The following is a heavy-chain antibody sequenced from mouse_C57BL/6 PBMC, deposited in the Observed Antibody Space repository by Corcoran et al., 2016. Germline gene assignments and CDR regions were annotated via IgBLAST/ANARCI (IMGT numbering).Heavy chain of an antibody. V-gene: IGHV9-3*01. Sequence: QIQLVQSGPELKKPGETVKISCKASGYTFTTYGMSWVKQAPGKGLKWMGWINTYSGVPTYADDFKGRFAFSLETSASTAYLQINNLKNEDTATYFCARLGISGFYYWGQGTTLTVSS. CDR3: ARLGISGFYY. J-gene: IGHJ2*01. D-gene: IGHD3-2*02. CDR2: INTYSGVP. CDR1: GYTFTTYG.